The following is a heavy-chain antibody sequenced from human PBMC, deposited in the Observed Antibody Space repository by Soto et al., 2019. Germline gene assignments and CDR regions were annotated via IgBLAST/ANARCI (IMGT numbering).Heavy chain of an antibody. Sequence: SGTLSPTCAVSGGSFRGYYLGLVRPPPGKGLEWIGEINHSGSTNYNPSLKSRVTISVDTSKNQFSLKLSSVTAADTAVYYCASDLGYCSGGSCYAFDYWGQGTLVTVSS. CDR2: INHSGST. V-gene: IGHV4-34*01. D-gene: IGHD2-15*01. CDR3: ASDLGYCSGGSCYAFDY. J-gene: IGHJ4*02. CDR1: GGSFRGYY.